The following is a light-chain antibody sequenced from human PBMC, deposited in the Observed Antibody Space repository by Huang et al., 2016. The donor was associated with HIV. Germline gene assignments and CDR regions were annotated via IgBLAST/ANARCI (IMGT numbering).Light chain of an antibody. Sequence: EIVMTQSPGTLSVSPGERATLSCRASQSVRSNVAWDQQKPGQAPRLLIYDASTRATGVPARFSGSGSGTQFTLSISSLQSEDFAVYYCQQYDNWPPFTFGPGTKVDIK. CDR2: DAS. V-gene: IGKV3-15*01. J-gene: IGKJ3*01. CDR3: QQYDNWPPFT. CDR1: QSVRSN.